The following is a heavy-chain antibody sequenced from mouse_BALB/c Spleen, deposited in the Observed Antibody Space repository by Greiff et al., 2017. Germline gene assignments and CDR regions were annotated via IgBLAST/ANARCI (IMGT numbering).Heavy chain of an antibody. CDR1: GFSLTSYG. J-gene: IGHJ2*01. Sequence: VQVVESGPGLVAPSQSLSITCTVSGFSLTSYGVHWVRQPPGKGLEWLGVIWAGGSTNYNSALMSRLSISKDNSKSQVFLKMNSLQTDDTAMYYCARGGVWLRPFDYWGQGTTLTVSS. D-gene: IGHD2-2*01. CDR2: IWAGGST. CDR3: ARGGVWLRPFDY. V-gene: IGHV2-9*02.